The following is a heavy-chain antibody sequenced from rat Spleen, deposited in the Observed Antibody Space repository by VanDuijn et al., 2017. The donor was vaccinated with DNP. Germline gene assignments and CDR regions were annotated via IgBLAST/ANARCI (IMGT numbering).Heavy chain of an antibody. CDR1: GFTFSAYY. CDR2: IGSAAYAP. CDR3: ARSGDDNWFAH. V-gene: IGHV5-25*01. J-gene: IGHJ3*01. D-gene: IGHD1-1*01. Sequence: EVQLVESGGGLVQPGRSLKLSCAASGFTFSAYYLAWVRQAPAKGLEWVAYIGSAAYAPYYGDSVKGRFTISRDFAKNTLYLQMDSLRSEDTATYYCARSGDDNWFAHWGQGTLVTVSS.